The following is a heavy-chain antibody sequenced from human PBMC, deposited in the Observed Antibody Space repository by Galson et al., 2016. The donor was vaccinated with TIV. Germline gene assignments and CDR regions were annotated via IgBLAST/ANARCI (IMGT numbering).Heavy chain of an antibody. CDR2: IISIFRTT. V-gene: IGHV1-69*13. CDR3: AREVAHVDSVMLNADAFDV. Sequence: LVKVSCKASANTFISYAITWVRQAPGQGLEWMGGIISIFRTTQYAQKFQGRVTITADESMSTAYLELSSLRSEDTAIYYCAREVAHVDSVMLNADAFDVWGQGTMVTVSS. D-gene: IGHD3-16*01. J-gene: IGHJ3*01. CDR1: ANTFISYA.